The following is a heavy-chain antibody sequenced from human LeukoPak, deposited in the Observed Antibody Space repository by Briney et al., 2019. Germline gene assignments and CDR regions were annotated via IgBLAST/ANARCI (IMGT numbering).Heavy chain of an antibody. V-gene: IGHV4-38-2*02. CDR1: GYSISSGYY. CDR2: IYHSGST. Sequence: SGTLSLTCAVSGYSISSGYYWGWIRQPPGKGLEWIGSIYHSGSTYYNPSLKSRVTISVDTSKNQFSLKLSSVTAADTAVYYCAREVLLWFGELSQFDYWGQGTLVTVSS. J-gene: IGHJ4*02. CDR3: AREVLLWFGELSQFDY. D-gene: IGHD3-10*01.